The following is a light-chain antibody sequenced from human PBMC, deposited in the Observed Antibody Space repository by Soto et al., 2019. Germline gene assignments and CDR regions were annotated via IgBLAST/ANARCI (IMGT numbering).Light chain of an antibody. V-gene: IGLV1-40*01. CDR2: GNN. Sequence: QSVLTQPPSVSGAPGQRITISCTGISSNIGAGYDVHWYQQLPGTAPKLLIYGNNNRPSGVPDRFSGSKSGTSASLAITGLQAEDEADYYCQSHGSGLSGPVFGGGTQLTVL. J-gene: IGLJ7*01. CDR3: QSHGSGLSGPV. CDR1: SSNIGAGYD.